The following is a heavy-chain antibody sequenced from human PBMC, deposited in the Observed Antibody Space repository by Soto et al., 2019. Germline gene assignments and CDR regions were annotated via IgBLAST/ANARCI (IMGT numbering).Heavy chain of an antibody. CDR1: GFTFSSYE. D-gene: IGHD3-16*02. CDR3: AREGKMITFGGVIAPPFDY. CDR2: ISSSGSTI. Sequence: GGSLRLSCAASGFTFSSYEMNWVRQAPGKGLEWVSYISSSGSTIYYADSVKGRFTISRDNAKNSLYLQMNSLRAEDTAVYYCAREGKMITFGGVIAPPFDYWGQGTLVTVSS. J-gene: IGHJ4*02. V-gene: IGHV3-48*03.